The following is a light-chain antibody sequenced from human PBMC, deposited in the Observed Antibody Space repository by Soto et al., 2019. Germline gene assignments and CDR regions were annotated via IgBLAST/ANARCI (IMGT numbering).Light chain of an antibody. CDR3: KRCDNARRIT. CDR2: AAS. J-gene: IGKJ5*01. Sequence: IQMTESPSSLSASLGDTVTITCRASQGIRNYLAWYQQKPGKAPKLLIYAASTLQSGVPSRFSGSGSGTDFTLNIRSLQTEDVATYYCKRCDNARRITFGQGTRLEIK. V-gene: IGKV1-27*01. CDR1: QGIRNY.